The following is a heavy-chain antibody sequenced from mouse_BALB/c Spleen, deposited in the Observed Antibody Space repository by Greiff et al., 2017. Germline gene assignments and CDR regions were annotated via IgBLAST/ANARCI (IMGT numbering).Heavy chain of an antibody. CDR1: GYAFTNYL. CDR2: INPGSGGT. Sequence: QVQLKESGAELVRPGTSVKVSCKASGYAFTNYLIEWVKQRPGQGLEWIGVINPGSGGTNYNEKFKGKATLTADKSSSTAYMQLSSLTSDDSAVYFCARRYDGGYFDVWGAGTTVTVSS. CDR3: ARRYDGGYFDV. D-gene: IGHD2-14*01. V-gene: IGHV1-54*01. J-gene: IGHJ1*01.